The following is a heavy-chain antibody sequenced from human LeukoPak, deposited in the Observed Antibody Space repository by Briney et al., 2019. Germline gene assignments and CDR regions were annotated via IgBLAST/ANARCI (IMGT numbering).Heavy chain of an antibody. V-gene: IGHV3-30*09. CDR1: GFTFSYFS. CDR2: VSSDGDKK. Sequence: GGSLRLSCEASGFTFSYFSMHWVRQAPGKGLEWVAVVSSDGDKKNYADSVKGRFDISRDNSKDTLSLQMNNVRPEDTALYYCAKEGLYTTDWCGNWFDSWGQGTLVTVSS. J-gene: IGHJ5*01. D-gene: IGHD2-2*02. CDR3: AKEGLYTTDWCGNWFDS.